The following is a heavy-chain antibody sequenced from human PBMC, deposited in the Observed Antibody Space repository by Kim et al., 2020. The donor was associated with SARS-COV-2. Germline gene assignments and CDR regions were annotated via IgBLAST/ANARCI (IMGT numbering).Heavy chain of an antibody. CDR3: AKGYYYDSSGPPDY. D-gene: IGHD3-22*01. V-gene: IGHV3-33*06. CDR1: GFTFSSYG. J-gene: IGHJ4*02. CDR2: IWYDGSNK. Sequence: GGSLRLSCAASGFTFSSYGMHWVRQAPGKGLEWVAVIWYDGSNKYYADSVKGRFTISRDNSKNTLYLQMNSLRAEDTAVYYCAKGYYYDSSGPPDYWGQGTLVTVSS.